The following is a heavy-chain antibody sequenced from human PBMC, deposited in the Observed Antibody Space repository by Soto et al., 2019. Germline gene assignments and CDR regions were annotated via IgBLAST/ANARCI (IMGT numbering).Heavy chain of an antibody. D-gene: IGHD3-3*01. CDR3: TRETSAYDVFFFFWCPSDYCDGIDF. CDR2: INTGNGNT. CDR1: GYTFTDYA. J-gene: IGHJ6*02. V-gene: IGHV1-3*04. Sequence: VKVSCKSSGYTFTDYALHWIRLAPGQRLEWMGWINTGNGNTEYSQKFQGRVTITTDTSARTASMELSSLRSEDTAVYYCTRETSAYDVFFFFWCPSDYCDGIDFWGQGTTVTVSS.